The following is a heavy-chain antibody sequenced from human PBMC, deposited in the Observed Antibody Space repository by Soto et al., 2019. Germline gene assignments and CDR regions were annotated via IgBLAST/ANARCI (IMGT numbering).Heavy chain of an antibody. V-gene: IGHV1-18*01. CDR2: ISAYNGNT. Sequence: QVQLVQSGAEVKKPGASVKVSCKASGYTFSSYGISWVRQAPGQGLEWMGWISAYNGNTNYAQKLQGRVTMTTDTSTSTAYMELRSLRSDDTAVYYYARGPNYDILTGNYDGMDVWGQGTTVTVSS. D-gene: IGHD3-9*01. CDR1: GYTFSSYG. CDR3: ARGPNYDILTGNYDGMDV. J-gene: IGHJ6*02.